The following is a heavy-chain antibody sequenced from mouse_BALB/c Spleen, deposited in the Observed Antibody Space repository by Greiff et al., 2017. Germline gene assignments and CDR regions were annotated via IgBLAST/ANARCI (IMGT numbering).Heavy chain of an antibody. Sequence: DVMLVESGGGLVQPGGSRKLSCAASGFTFSSFGMHWVRQAPEKGLEWVAYISSGSSTIYYADTVKGRFTISRDNPKNTLFLQMTSLRSEDTAMFYCARCYDSSYWYFDVWGAGTTVTVSS. CDR2: ISSGSSTI. CDR1: GFTFSSFG. D-gene: IGHD1-1*01. V-gene: IGHV5-17*02. CDR3: ARCYDSSYWYFDV. J-gene: IGHJ1*01.